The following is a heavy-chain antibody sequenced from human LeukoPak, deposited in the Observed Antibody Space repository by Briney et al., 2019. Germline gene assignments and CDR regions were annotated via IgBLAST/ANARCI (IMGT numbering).Heavy chain of an antibody. CDR1: GGSISSSSYY. V-gene: IGHV4-39*07. J-gene: IGHJ4*02. CDR2: IYYSGST. Sequence: KPSETLSLTCTVSGGSISSSSYYWGWIRQPPGKGLEWIGSIYYSGSTYYNPSLKSRVTISVDTSKNQFSLKLSSVTAADTAVYYCARGYYDILTGYYYFDYWGQGTLVTVSS. D-gene: IGHD3-9*01. CDR3: ARGYYDILTGYYYFDY.